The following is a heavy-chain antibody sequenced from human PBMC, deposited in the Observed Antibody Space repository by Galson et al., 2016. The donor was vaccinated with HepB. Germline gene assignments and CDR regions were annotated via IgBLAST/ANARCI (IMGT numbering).Heavy chain of an antibody. D-gene: IGHD1-26*01. V-gene: IGHV1-46*01. J-gene: IGHJ6*02. Sequence: SVKVSCKASGYTFTSYHMHWVRQAPGQGLEWMGTINPSGGVTSYAQKFQGRVTMTTDTSTSTVYMDLSSLRSEDTAVYYCARSGSIVTPRSYYHYGLDVWGQGTTVTVSS. CDR3: ARSGSIVTPRSYYHYGLDV. CDR2: INPSGGVT. CDR1: GYTFTSYH.